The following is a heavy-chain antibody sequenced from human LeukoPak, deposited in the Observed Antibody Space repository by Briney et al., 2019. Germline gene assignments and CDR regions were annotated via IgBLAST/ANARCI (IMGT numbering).Heavy chain of an antibody. CDR2: IIPIFRTA. CDR3: ARLFARGGEISGSYFYY. V-gene: IGHV1-69*05. J-gene: IGHJ4*02. Sequence: ASVKVSCKASGGTYSSYAINWVRQAPGQGLESMGGIIPIFRTANYAQKFQGRVTITTDESTSTAYMELSSLRSEDTALHYCARLFARGGEISGSYFYYWGQGTLVTVSS. CDR1: GGTYSSYA. D-gene: IGHD1-26*01.